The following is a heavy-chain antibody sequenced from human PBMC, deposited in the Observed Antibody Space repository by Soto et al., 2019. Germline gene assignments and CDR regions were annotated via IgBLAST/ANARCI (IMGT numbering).Heavy chain of an antibody. CDR2: INPSGGST. J-gene: IGHJ5*02. Sequence: ASVKVSCKASGYTFTSYYMHWVRQAPGQGLEWMGIINPSGGSTSYAQKFQGRVTMTRDTSTSTVYMELSSLRSEDTAVYYCARDLCFGELLFGKFDPWGQGTLVTVSS. CDR1: GYTFTSYY. D-gene: IGHD3-10*01. V-gene: IGHV1-46*03. CDR3: ARDLCFGELLFGKFDP.